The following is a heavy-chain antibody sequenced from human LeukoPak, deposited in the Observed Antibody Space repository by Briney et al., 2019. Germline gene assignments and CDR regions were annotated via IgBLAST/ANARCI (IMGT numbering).Heavy chain of an antibody. CDR2: ISSSGTII. D-gene: IGHD3-16*01. CDR1: GFTFTDYY. J-gene: IGHJ6*03. Sequence: GGSLRLSCAASGFTFTDYYMSWIRQAPGKGLEWVSYISSSGTIIYYADSVKGRFTISRDNAKNALYLQMNNLRAEDTALYYCTKSTYCSTATGCSGGGFYMDVWGKGTTVTVSS. CDR3: TKSTYCSTATGCSGGGFYMDV. V-gene: IGHV3-11*01.